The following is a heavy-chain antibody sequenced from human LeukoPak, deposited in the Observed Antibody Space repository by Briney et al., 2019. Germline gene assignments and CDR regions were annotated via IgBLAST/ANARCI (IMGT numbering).Heavy chain of an antibody. CDR3: ARARGAYYDFWSGYYPDY. CDR2: MNPNSGNT. V-gene: IGHV1-8*03. J-gene: IGHJ4*02. D-gene: IGHD3-3*01. CDR1: GYTFTSYD. Sequence: ASVKVSCKDSGYTFTSYDINWVRQATGQGLEWMGWMNPNSGNTGYAQKFQGRVTITRNTSISTAYMELSSLRSEDTAVYYCARARGAYYDFWSGYYPDYWGQGTLVTVSS.